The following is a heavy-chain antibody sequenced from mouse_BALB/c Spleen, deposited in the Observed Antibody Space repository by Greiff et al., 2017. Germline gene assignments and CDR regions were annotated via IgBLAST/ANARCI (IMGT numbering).Heavy chain of an antibody. Sequence: VQLQESGAGLVKPGASLKLSCAASGFAFSSYDMPWVRQTPEQGLEWFAYISSGSGSTYYPDTLKGRYTIARDNATNTPDLQMSSLKSEDTAVYYCARHEDGNDAHSLDYWGQGTTVTVSS. CDR1: GFAFSSYD. J-gene: IGHJ4*01. CDR2: ISSGSGST. V-gene: IGHV5-12-1*01. D-gene: IGHD2-2*01. CDR3: ARHEDGNDAHSLDY.